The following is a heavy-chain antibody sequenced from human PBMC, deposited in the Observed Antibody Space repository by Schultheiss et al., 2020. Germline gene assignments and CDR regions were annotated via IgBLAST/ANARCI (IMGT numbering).Heavy chain of an antibody. CDR2: ISYDGSNK. D-gene: IGHD4-17*01. CDR3: ARDQTTVTTFGMDV. CDR1: GLSFTSYA. Sequence: GGSLRLSCAASGLSFTSYAITWVRQAPGKGLEWVAVISYDGSNKYYADSVKGRFTISRDNSKNTLYLQMNSLRAEDTAVYYCARDQTTVTTFGMDVWGQGTTVTVAS. J-gene: IGHJ6*02. V-gene: IGHV3-30-3*01.